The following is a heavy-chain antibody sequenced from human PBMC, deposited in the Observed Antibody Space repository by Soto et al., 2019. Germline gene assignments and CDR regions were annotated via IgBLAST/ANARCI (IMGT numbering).Heavy chain of an antibody. Sequence: QLQLQESGSGLVKPSQTLSLTCAVSGGSISSGGNSWSWIRQPPGKGLEWIGYIYHSGSTYYNPSLKSRVTISVDRSKNQFSRKLSSVTAADTAVYYCARAGDSSGPVALGYWGQGTLVTVSS. J-gene: IGHJ4*02. V-gene: IGHV4-30-2*01. CDR3: ARAGDSSGPVALGY. CDR1: GGSISSGGNS. D-gene: IGHD6-19*01. CDR2: IYHSGST.